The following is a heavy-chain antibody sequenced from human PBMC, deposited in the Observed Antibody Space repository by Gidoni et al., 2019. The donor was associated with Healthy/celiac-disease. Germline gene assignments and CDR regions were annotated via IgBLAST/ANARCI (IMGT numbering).Heavy chain of an antibody. V-gene: IGHV4-34*01. CDR3: ARSRGDYWDWYFDL. J-gene: IGHJ2*01. CDR2: INHSGIT. CDR1: GGSFSGYY. Sequence: QVQLQQWGAGLLKPSETLSLTCAVYGGSFSGYYWSWIRQPPGKGLEWIGEINHSGITNYNPSLKSRVTISVDTSKNQFSLKLSSVTAADTAVYYCARSRGDYWDWYFDLWGRGTLVTVSS. D-gene: IGHD4-17*01.